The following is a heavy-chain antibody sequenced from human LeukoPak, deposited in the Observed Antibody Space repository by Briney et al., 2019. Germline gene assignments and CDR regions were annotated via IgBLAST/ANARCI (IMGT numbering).Heavy chain of an antibody. CDR3: ARVGCSSTSCYTTEILDY. Sequence: GGSLRLSCAASGFTFSSYSMSWGRQAPGEGLEWVSSISTSSTYIYYADSVKGRFTISRDNAKNSLYLQMNSLRAEDTAVYYCARVGCSSTSCYTTEILDYWGQGTLVTVSS. V-gene: IGHV3-21*01. CDR1: GFTFSSYS. J-gene: IGHJ4*02. CDR2: ISTSSTYI. D-gene: IGHD2-2*02.